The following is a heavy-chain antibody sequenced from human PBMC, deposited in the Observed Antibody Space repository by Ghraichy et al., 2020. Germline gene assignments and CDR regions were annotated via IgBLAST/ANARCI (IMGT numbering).Heavy chain of an antibody. CDR2: INQDGSEK. V-gene: IGHV3-7*01. CDR1: GFTFSRSY. CDR3: ARDEDENYSRY. J-gene: IGHJ4*02. D-gene: IGHD1-7*01. Sequence: GGSLRLSCAASGFTFSRSYMTWVRQAPGKGLEWVANINQDGSEKYFVDSVKGRFTISRDNAKNSLYLQMNSLRAEDTAVYFCARDEDENYSRYWGQGTLVTVSS.